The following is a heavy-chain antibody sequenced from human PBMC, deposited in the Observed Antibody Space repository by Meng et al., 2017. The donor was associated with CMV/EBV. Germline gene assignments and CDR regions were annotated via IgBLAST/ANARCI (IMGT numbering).Heavy chain of an antibody. CDR2: IIPILGIA. J-gene: IGHJ5*02. Sequence: SVKVSCKASGGTFSSYTISWVRQAPGQGLEWMGRIIPILGIANYAQKLQGRVTITADKSTSTAYMELSSLRSEDTAVYYCARSPGAITNWFDPWGQGTLVTVSS. D-gene: IGHD1-26*01. CDR3: ARSPGAITNWFDP. V-gene: IGHV1-69*02. CDR1: GGTFSSYT.